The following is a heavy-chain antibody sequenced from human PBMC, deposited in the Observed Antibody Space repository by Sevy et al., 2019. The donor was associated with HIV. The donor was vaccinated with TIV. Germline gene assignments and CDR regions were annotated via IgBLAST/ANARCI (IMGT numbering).Heavy chain of an antibody. CDR3: AKAGPTMVYAIWSYYFDY. CDR1: GFTFSSYA. J-gene: IGHJ4*02. CDR2: ISGSGGST. D-gene: IGHD2-8*01. V-gene: IGHV3-23*01. Sequence: GGSPRLSCAASGFTFSSYAMSWVRQAPGKGLEWVSAISGSGGSTYYADSVKGRFTISRDNSKNTLYLQMNSLRAEDTAVYYCAKAGPTMVYAIWSYYFDYWGQGTLVTVSS.